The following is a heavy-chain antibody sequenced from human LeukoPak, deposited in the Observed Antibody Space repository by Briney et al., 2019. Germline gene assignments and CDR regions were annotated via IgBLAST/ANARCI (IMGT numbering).Heavy chain of an antibody. CDR2: ISSGGDTK. V-gene: IGHV3-11*04. CDR3: ARDVLMVRGVFDY. D-gene: IGHD3-10*01. J-gene: IGHJ4*02. Sequence: GGSLRLSCAASEFVFSDYYMSWVRQAPGKGLEWVSYISSGGDTKYYADSVKGRFTISRDNAKNSLYLQMNSLRAEDTAVYYCARDVLMVRGVFDYWGQGTLVTVSS. CDR1: EFVFSDYY.